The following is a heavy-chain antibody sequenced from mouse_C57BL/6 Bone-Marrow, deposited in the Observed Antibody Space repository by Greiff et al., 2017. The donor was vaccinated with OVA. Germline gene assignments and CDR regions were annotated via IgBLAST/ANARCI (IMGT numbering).Heavy chain of an antibody. J-gene: IGHJ3*01. Sequence: VQLKESGAELVRPGASVKLSCTVSGFNIKDDYIHWVKQRPEQGLEWIGWIDPESYDTEYASKFQGKDTLTADTSSNTAYLQLSSLTSEDTAVYYCTKIAYWGQGTLVTVSA. V-gene: IGHV14-4*01. CDR2: IDPESYDT. CDR1: GFNIKDDY. CDR3: TKIAY.